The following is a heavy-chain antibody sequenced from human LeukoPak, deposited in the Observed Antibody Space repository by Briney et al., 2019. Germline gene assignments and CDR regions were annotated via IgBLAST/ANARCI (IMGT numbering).Heavy chain of an antibody. Sequence: SETLSLTCTVSGGSISSSSYYWGWIRQPPGKGLEWIGSIYYSGSTYYNPSLKSRVTISVDTSKNQFSLKLSSVTAADTAVYYCARVGFRTADSNSIDYWGQGTLVTVSS. CDR2: IYYSGST. CDR1: GGSISSSSYY. D-gene: IGHD3-16*01. CDR3: ARVGFRTADSNSIDY. J-gene: IGHJ4*02. V-gene: IGHV4-39*07.